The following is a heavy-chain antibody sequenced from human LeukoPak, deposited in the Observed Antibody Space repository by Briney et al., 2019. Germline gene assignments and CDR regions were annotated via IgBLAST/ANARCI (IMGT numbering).Heavy chain of an antibody. V-gene: IGHV3-30*02. D-gene: IGHD5-18*01. CDR3: ARDQGGYSYGAFDY. Sequence: TGGSLRLSCAASGFRFNSHGMHWVRQAPGKGLEWVAFIRFDETEKYYIDSVKGRFSISRDNPKNTVFLQMNSLRAEDTALYYCARDQGGYSYGAFDYWGQGILVTVSP. CDR2: IRFDETEK. J-gene: IGHJ4*02. CDR1: GFRFNSHG.